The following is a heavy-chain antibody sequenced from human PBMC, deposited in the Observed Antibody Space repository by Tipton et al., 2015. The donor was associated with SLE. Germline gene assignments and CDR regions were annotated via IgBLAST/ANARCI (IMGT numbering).Heavy chain of an antibody. J-gene: IGHJ4*02. V-gene: IGHV4-59*08. CDR1: GGSISSYY. CDR3: ARHLREWGGYYFDY. D-gene: IGHD3-16*01. Sequence: TLSLTCTVSGGSISSYYWSWIRQPPGKGLEWIGYIYYSGSTNYNPSLKSRVTISVDTSKNHFSLKLSSVTAADTAVYYCARHLREWGGYYFDYWGQGTLVTVSS. CDR2: IYYSGST.